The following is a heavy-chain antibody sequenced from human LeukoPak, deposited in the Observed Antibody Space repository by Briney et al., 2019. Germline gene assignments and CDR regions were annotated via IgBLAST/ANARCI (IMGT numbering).Heavy chain of an antibody. D-gene: IGHD5-18*01. CDR3: ARGHSYGYGYYYYYMDV. Sequence: NYAQKFQGRVTMTRDTSISTAYMELSRLRSDDTAVYYCARGHSYGYGYYYYYMDVWGKGTTVTVSS. J-gene: IGHJ6*03. V-gene: IGHV1-2*02.